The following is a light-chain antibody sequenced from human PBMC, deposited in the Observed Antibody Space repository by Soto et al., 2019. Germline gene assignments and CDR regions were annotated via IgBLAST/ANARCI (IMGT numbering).Light chain of an antibody. Sequence: VLPQSPGTLSLSPGERAPLSCRASQNVDTKYLAWYQIKPGHAPRLLIYASSTRATVIPARFSGSGSGTVFTLTISSLQSEDFAVYYCQQHDKLPPAFGQGTKVDIK. V-gene: IGKV3-15*01. J-gene: IGKJ1*01. CDR3: QQHDKLPPA. CDR2: ASS. CDR1: QNVDTKY.